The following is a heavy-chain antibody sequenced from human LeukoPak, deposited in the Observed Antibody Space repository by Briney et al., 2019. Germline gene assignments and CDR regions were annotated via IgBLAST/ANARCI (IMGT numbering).Heavy chain of an antibody. D-gene: IGHD5-12*01. CDR2: ISGSGGST. V-gene: IGHV3-23*01. J-gene: IGHJ4*02. CDR1: GFTFSSYA. CDR3: ARYSGYYFDY. Sequence: PGGSLRLSCAASGFTFSSYAMSWVRQAPGKGLEWVSAISGSGGSTYYADSVKGRFTISRDNAKNSLYLQMNSLRAEDTAVYYCARYSGYYFDYWGQGTLVTVSS.